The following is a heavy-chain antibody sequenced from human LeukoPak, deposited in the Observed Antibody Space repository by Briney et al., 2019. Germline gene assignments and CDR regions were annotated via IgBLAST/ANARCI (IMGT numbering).Heavy chain of an antibody. CDR1: GGSFSGYY. Sequence: SETLSLTCADYGGSFSGYYWSWIRQPPGKGLGWIGEINHSGSTNYNPSLKSRVTISVDTSKNQFSLKLSSVTAADTAVYYCARGRIVVVPAATYYYGSGTLFDYWGQGTLVTVSS. CDR2: INHSGST. J-gene: IGHJ4*02. V-gene: IGHV4-34*01. D-gene: IGHD2-2*01. CDR3: ARGRIVVVPAATYYYGSGTLFDY.